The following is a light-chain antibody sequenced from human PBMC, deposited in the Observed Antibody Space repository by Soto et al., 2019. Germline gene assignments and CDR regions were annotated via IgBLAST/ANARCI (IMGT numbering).Light chain of an antibody. CDR3: SSYTSSGTRYV. J-gene: IGLJ1*01. CDR2: DVR. V-gene: IGLV2-14*01. Sequence: QSALTQPASVSGSPVQSITISCTGTSSDVGGSNYVSWYQQHPGKAPKLMIYDVRNRPSGISNRFSGSKSGNTASLTISGLQAEDEAEYYCSSYTSSGTRYVFGTGTKVTVL. CDR1: SSDVGGSNY.